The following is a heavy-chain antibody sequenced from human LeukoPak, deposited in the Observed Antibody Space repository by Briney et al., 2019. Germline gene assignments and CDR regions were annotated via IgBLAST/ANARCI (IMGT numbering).Heavy chain of an antibody. J-gene: IGHJ4*02. D-gene: IGHD2-15*01. V-gene: IGHV3-48*01. CDR3: ARELPFDY. CDR1: GFAFSTYS. CDR2: VSSNSDTI. Sequence: GGSLRLSCAASGFAFSTYSVNWVRQALGKGLEWVSYVSSNSDTIYYADSVKGRFTISRDKAKNSLYLQMNSLRADDTAVYYCARELPFDYWGQGTLVTVSS.